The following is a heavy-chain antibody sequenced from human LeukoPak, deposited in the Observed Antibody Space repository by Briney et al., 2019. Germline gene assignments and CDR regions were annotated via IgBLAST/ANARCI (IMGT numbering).Heavy chain of an antibody. Sequence: GGSLRLSCAASGFTFSSYAMSWVRQAPGKGLEWVSAISGSGGSTYYADSVKGRFTISRDNSKNTLYLQMNRLRAEDTAVYYCAKKPPRIRYFDWPKDYWGQGTLVTVSS. V-gene: IGHV3-23*01. CDR1: GFTFSSYA. D-gene: IGHD3-9*01. J-gene: IGHJ4*02. CDR2: ISGSGGST. CDR3: AKKPPRIRYFDWPKDY.